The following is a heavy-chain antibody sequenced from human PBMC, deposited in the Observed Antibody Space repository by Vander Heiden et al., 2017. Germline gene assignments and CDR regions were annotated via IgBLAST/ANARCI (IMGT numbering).Heavy chain of an antibody. CDR2: ISGSGGST. D-gene: IGHD3-22*01. CDR1: GFTFTGYA. CDR3: AKDLDSSGYYLVGGDY. J-gene: IGHJ4*02. V-gene: IGHV3-23*01. Sequence: EVQLLESGGGLVQPGGSLRLSCAASGFTFTGYAMSWVRQAPGKGLEWVSAISGSGGSTYYADSVKGRFTISRDNSKNTLYLQMNSLRAEDTAVYYCAKDLDSSGYYLVGGDYWGQGTLVTVSS.